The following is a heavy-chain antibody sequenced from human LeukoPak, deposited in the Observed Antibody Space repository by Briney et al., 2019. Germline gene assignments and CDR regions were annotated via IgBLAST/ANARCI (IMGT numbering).Heavy chain of an antibody. D-gene: IGHD2-2*01. V-gene: IGHV1-69*13. CDR1: GYTFTGYY. Sequence: ASVKVSCKASGYTFTGYYMHWVRQAPGQGLEWMGGIIPIFGTANYAQKFQGRVTITADESTSTAYMELSSLRSEDTAVYYCARGVPAAPSSDDPSRSGYFDYWGQGTLVTVSS. CDR2: IIPIFGTA. CDR3: ARGVPAAPSSDDPSRSGYFDY. J-gene: IGHJ4*02.